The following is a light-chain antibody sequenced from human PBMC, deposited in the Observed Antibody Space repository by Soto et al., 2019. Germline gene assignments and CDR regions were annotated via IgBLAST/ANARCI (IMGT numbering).Light chain of an antibody. J-gene: IGKJ3*01. Sequence: EILLTQSPTTLSLSPGERATLSCGASQSISSYLAWYQQKPGLAPRLLIYDASSRATGIPDRFSGSGCGTDFTLTSSRQEAEDFAVYYCQQYGTSLTFGPGTKVDI. CDR3: QQYGTSLT. CDR1: QSISSY. CDR2: DAS. V-gene: IGKV3D-20*01.